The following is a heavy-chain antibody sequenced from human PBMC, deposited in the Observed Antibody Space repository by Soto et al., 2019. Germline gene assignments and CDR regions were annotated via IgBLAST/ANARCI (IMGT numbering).Heavy chain of an antibody. D-gene: IGHD1-1*01. CDR1: GGTVSSGRYY. V-gene: IGHV4-61*01. CDR3: ARDHTGTTMLDY. CDR2: ISYTGST. J-gene: IGHJ4*02. Sequence: SETLPLTCTVSGGTVSSGRYYLSWIRQPPGKGLEGIGYISYTGSTNYNPSLTSGVTISVHTSENQFSLKLSSVTAADTAVYYCARDHTGTTMLDYLGQGTLVTVSS.